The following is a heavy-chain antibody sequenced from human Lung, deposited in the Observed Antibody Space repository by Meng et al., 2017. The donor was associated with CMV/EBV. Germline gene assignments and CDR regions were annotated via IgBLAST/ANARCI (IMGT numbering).Heavy chain of an antibody. J-gene: IGHJ6*02. Sequence: GGSLTLSCAASGFTFSTYDLHWVRQATGKGLEWVSRIGSGYDTYYLGSVKGRFTISREDDRNTLYLQMNSLRVEDTAVDYCARDFGNGIDVWGQGTTVTVSS. CDR1: GFTFSTYD. D-gene: IGHD3-16*01. V-gene: IGHV3-13*01. CDR3: ARDFGNGIDV. CDR2: IGSGYDT.